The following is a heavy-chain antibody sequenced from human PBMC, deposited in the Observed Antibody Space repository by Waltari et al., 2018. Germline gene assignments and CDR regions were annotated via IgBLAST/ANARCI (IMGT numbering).Heavy chain of an antibody. V-gene: IGHV4-38-2*01. Sequence: QVQLQESGPGLVKPSETLSLTCAVSGYSISSGYYWGWIRQPPGKGLEWIGSIYHSGSTYYNPSLKSRVTISLDTSKNQFSLKLSSVTAADTAVYYCARKFYYYYYMDVWGKGTTVTVSS. CDR1: GYSISSGYY. CDR2: IYHSGST. CDR3: ARKFYYYYYMDV. J-gene: IGHJ6*03.